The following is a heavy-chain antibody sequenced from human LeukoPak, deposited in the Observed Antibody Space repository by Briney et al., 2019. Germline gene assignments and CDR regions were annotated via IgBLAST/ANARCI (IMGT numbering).Heavy chain of an antibody. CDR2: MNPNSGNT. V-gene: IGHV1-8*01. Sequence: ASVKVSCKASGYTFTSYDINWVRQATGQGLEWMGWMNPNSGNTGYAQKFQGRVTMTRNTSISTAYMELSSLRSEDTAVYYCARGAIYDYSNYNYYGMDVWGQGTTVPVSS. D-gene: IGHD4-11*01. CDR1: GYTFTSYD. J-gene: IGHJ6*02. CDR3: ARGAIYDYSNYNYYGMDV.